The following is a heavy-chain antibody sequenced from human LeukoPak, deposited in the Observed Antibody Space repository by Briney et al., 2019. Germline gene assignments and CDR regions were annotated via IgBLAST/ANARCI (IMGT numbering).Heavy chain of an antibody. D-gene: IGHD2-2*01. J-gene: IGHJ4*02. Sequence: GGSLRLSCAASGFTFSSYWMSWVRQAPGKGLEWVANIRQDGSEKYYVDSVKGRFTISRDNAKNSLYLQMNSLRAEDTVVYYCARAQVPAAMDYWGQGTLVTVSS. CDR2: IRQDGSEK. CDR3: ARAQVPAAMDY. CDR1: GFTFSSYW. V-gene: IGHV3-7*03.